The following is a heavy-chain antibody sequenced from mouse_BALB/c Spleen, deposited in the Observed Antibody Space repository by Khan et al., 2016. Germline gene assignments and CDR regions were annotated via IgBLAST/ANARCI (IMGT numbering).Heavy chain of an antibody. J-gene: IGHJ3*01. V-gene: IGHV1-9*01. Sequence: QVQLKQSGAELMKPGASVKISCKASGYTFSSYWIEWVKQRPGHGLEWIGEILPGSGTTNYNENFNVKATFTADSSSNTAYMQLSTLTSEDSAVYYCARGAYWGQGTLVTVSA. CDR2: ILPGSGTT. CDR1: GYTFSSYW. CDR3: ARGAY.